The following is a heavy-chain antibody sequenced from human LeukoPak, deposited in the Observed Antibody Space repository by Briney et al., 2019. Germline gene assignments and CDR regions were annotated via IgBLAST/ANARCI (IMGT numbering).Heavy chain of an antibody. Sequence: SQTLSLTCTVSGGSISSGGYYWSWIRQHPGKGLEWIGYIYYSGSTYYNPSLKSRVTISVDTSKNQFSLKLSSVTAADTAVYYCARNVALRGTLNWFDPWGQGTLVTDSS. V-gene: IGHV4-31*03. CDR1: GGSISSGGYY. D-gene: IGHD3-10*01. CDR3: ARNVALRGTLNWFDP. CDR2: IYYSGST. J-gene: IGHJ5*02.